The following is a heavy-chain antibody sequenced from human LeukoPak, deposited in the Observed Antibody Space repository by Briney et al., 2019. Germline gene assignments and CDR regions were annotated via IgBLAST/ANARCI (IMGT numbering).Heavy chain of an antibody. J-gene: IGHJ4*02. CDR2: IYYSGGT. CDR1: GGSVSTYY. V-gene: IGHV4-59*02. CDR3: ARETGYFDY. D-gene: IGHD3-10*01. Sequence: SETLSLTCTVSGGSVSTYYWSWIRQPPGKGLEWIGYIYYSGGTNYNPSLTSRGTISVDTSKNQFSLKLSSVTAADAAVYYCARETGYFDYWGQGTLVTVSS.